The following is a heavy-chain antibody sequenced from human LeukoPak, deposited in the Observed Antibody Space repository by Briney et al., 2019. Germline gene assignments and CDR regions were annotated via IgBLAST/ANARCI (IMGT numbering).Heavy chain of an antibody. Sequence: GSSVKVSCKACGGTFSSYAISWVRQAPGQRLEWMGGIIPIFGTANYAQKFQGRVTITTDESTSTAYMELSSLRSEDTAVYYCARERRYCSSTSCPWSYDYYMHVWGKGTTVTVSS. CDR2: IIPIFGTA. CDR1: GGTFSSYA. D-gene: IGHD2-2*01. J-gene: IGHJ6*03. V-gene: IGHV1-69*05. CDR3: ARERRYCSSTSCPWSYDYYMHV.